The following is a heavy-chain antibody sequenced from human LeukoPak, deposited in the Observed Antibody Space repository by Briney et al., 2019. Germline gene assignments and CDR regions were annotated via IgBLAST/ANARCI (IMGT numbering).Heavy chain of an antibody. CDR1: GFTVSSNY. D-gene: IGHD1-7*01. J-gene: IGHJ3*02. CDR2: IYSGGST. Sequence: PGGSLRLSCAASGFTVSSNYMSWVRQAPGKGLEWVSVIYSGGSTYYADSVKGRFTISRDNSKNTLYLQMNSLRAEDTAGYYCARGNWNYGLGAFDIWGQGTMVTVSS. CDR3: ARGNWNYGLGAFDI. V-gene: IGHV3-53*01.